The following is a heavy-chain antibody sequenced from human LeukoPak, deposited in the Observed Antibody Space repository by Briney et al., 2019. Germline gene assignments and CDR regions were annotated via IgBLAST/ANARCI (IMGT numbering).Heavy chain of an antibody. J-gene: IGHJ4*02. Sequence: SVKVSCKASGGTFSSYAISWVRQAPGQGLEWMGRIIPIFGTANYAQKFQGRVTITTDESTSTAYMELSSLRSEDTAVYYCASVGYCSGGSCYSVLGVFDYWGQGTLVTVPS. CDR3: ASVGYCSGGSCYSVLGVFDY. CDR1: GGTFSSYA. V-gene: IGHV1-69*05. D-gene: IGHD2-15*01. CDR2: IIPIFGTA.